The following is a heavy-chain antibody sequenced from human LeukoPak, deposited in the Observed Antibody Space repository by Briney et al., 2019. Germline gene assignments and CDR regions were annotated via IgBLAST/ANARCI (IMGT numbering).Heavy chain of an antibody. CDR1: GYTFTSYG. V-gene: IGHV1-18*01. J-gene: IGHJ4*02. D-gene: IGHD3-10*01. Sequence: VSVKVSCKASGYTFTSYGISWVRQAPGQGLEWMGWMSAYNGNTDYAQKLQGRVTMTTDTSNSTGYMELRSLRSDDTAVYYCARDAPMVRGVIIDSTFTYWGEGTLVTVSS. CDR3: ARDAPMVRGVIIDSTFTY. CDR2: MSAYNGNT.